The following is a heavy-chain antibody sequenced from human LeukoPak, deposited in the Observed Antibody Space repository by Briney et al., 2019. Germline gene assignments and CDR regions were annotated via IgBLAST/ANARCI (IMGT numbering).Heavy chain of an antibody. CDR3: AREGGPYRPLDY. Sequence: SETLSLTCTVSGGSMSGTYYYWGWIRQPPGKGLEWIGSISYSGDTYYNPSLKSRVAISVDKSENHISLKLTSVTAADTAVYYCAREGGPYRPLDYSGQGTLVTVSS. CDR2: ISYSGDT. CDR1: GGSMSGTYYY. J-gene: IGHJ4*02. V-gene: IGHV4-39*07.